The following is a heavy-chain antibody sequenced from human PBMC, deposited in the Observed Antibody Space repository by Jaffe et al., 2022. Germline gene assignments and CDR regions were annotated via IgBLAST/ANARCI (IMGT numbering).Heavy chain of an antibody. CDR2: INPDSGDT. J-gene: IGHJ4*02. Sequence: QVQLVQSGAEVKKPGASVKVSCKASGYTLTGFYIHWVRQAPGQGPEWMGRINPDSGDTNYTQRFQGRVTLTRDTSLSTAYMELSSLKSDDTAIYYCVRDGYCTDTTCSTGLAYWGQGTLVTVSS. D-gene: IGHD2-2*02. CDR3: VRDGYCTDTTCSTGLAY. V-gene: IGHV1-2*06. CDR1: GYTLTGFY.